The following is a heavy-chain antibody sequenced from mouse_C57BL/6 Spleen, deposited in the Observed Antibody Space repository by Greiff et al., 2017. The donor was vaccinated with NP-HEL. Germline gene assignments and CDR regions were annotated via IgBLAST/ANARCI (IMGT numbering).Heavy chain of an antibody. D-gene: IGHD1-1*01. Sequence: QVQLQQSGAELVKPGASVKISCKASGYAFSSYWMNWVKQRPGKGLEWIGQIYPGDGDTNYNGKFKGKATLTADKSSSTAYMQLSSLTSEDSAVYFCARASAGSRNYAMDYWGQGTSVTVSS. CDR2: IYPGDGDT. CDR1: GYAFSSYW. J-gene: IGHJ4*01. CDR3: ARASAGSRNYAMDY. V-gene: IGHV1-80*01.